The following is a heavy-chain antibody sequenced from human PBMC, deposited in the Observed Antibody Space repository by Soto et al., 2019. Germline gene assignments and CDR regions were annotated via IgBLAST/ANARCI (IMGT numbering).Heavy chain of an antibody. CDR1: GYTFTSYD. CDR2: MNPNSGNT. CDR3: ARGTTVTTLDAFDI. D-gene: IGHD4-17*01. J-gene: IGHJ3*02. V-gene: IGHV1-8*01. Sequence: GASVKVSCKASGYTFTSYDINWVRQATGQGLEWMGWMNPNSGNTGYAQKFQGRVTMTRNTSISTAYMELSSLRSEDTAVYYCARGTTVTTLDAFDIWGQGTMVTVSS.